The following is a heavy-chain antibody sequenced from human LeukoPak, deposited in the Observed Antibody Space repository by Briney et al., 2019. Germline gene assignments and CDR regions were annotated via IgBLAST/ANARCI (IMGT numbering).Heavy chain of an antibody. J-gene: IGHJ4*02. CDR3: ARGLGFDY. Sequence: SETLSLTCTVSGGSISSRGYYWGWMRQPPGKGLEWIGSMYYSGSTYDNPSLRSRVTISVDTSKNQLSLKLTSVTAADTAVYYCARGLGFDYWGQGTLVTVSS. CDR1: GGSISSRGYY. CDR2: MYYSGST. D-gene: IGHD3/OR15-3a*01. V-gene: IGHV4-39*01.